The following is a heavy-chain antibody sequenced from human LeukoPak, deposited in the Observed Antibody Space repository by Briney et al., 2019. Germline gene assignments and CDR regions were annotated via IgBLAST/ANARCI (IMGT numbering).Heavy chain of an antibody. J-gene: IGHJ4*02. D-gene: IGHD2-2*01. Sequence: NSSQTLSLTCTVSGGSISSGSYHWSWIRQPAGKGLEWIGRIYTSGSTNYNPSLKSRVTISVDTSKNQFSLILSSVTAADTAVYYCARDPAGSCSSTSCFSYYFDHWGQGTLVTVSS. CDR2: IYTSGST. CDR3: ARDPAGSCSSTSCFSYYFDH. V-gene: IGHV4-61*02. CDR1: GGSISSGSYH.